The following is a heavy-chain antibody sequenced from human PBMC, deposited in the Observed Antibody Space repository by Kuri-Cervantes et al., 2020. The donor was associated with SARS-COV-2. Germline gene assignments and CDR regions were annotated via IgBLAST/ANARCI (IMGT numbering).Heavy chain of an antibody. CDR1: GYTLTELS. CDR3: ATNPAYYDFWSGYYMKAGLGY. Sequence: ASVKVSCKVSGYTLTELSMHWVRQAPGKGLEWMGGFDPEDGETIYAQKFQGRVTMTEDTSTDTAYMELSSLRSEDTAVYYCATNPAYYDFWSGYYMKAGLGYWGQGTLVTVSS. J-gene: IGHJ4*02. D-gene: IGHD3-3*01. CDR2: FDPEDGET. V-gene: IGHV1-24*01.